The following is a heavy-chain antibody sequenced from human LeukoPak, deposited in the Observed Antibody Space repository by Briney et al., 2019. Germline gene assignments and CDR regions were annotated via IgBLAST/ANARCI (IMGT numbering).Heavy chain of an antibody. J-gene: IGHJ5*02. CDR3: ARGSKMLGYNWFDP. Sequence: PSETLSLTCAVYGGSFSGYYWNWIRQPPGKGLEWIGEINHSGSTNYIPSLKSRVTISVDTSKNQFSLKLSSVTAADTAVYYCARGSKMLGYNWFDPWGQGTLVTVFS. V-gene: IGHV4-34*01. CDR2: INHSGST. D-gene: IGHD1-26*01. CDR1: GGSFSGYY.